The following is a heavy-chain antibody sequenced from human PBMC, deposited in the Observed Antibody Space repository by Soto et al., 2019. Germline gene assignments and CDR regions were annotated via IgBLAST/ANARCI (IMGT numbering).Heavy chain of an antibody. CDR2: IYPGTSDT. Sequence: PGESLKISCKTSGYNFTTYWIGWVRQMPGKGLEWMGLIYPGTSDTRYSPSFQGQVTISADKSISTAYLQWSSLEASDTAMYYCARPLISDRWFDPWGQGTLVTGSS. CDR3: ARPLISDRWFDP. CDR1: GYNFTTYW. D-gene: IGHD2-15*01. J-gene: IGHJ5*02. V-gene: IGHV5-51*01.